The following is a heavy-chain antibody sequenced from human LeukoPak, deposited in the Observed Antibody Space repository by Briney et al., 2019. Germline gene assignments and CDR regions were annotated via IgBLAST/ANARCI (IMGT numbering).Heavy chain of an antibody. D-gene: IGHD3-10*01. V-gene: IGHV1-2*02. Sequence: ASVKVPCKASGYTFTGYYMHWVRQAPGQGLEWMGWINPNSGGTNYAQKFQGRVTMTRDTSISTAYMELSRLRSDDTAVYYCARDPTSIRGVPPRPNWFDPWGQGTLVTVSS. J-gene: IGHJ5*02. CDR3: ARDPTSIRGVPPRPNWFDP. CDR2: INPNSGGT. CDR1: GYTFTGYY.